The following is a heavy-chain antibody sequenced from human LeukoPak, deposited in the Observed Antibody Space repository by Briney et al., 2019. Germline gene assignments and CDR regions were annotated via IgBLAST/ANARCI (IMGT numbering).Heavy chain of an antibody. CDR2: IYYSGST. CDR1: GGSISSYY. V-gene: IGHV4-59*08. CDR3: ARRWVYDKRAFDA. D-gene: IGHD3-16*01. Sequence: SETLSLTCTVSGGSISSYYWSWIRQPPGKGLEWIGYIYYSGSTNYNPSLKSRVTISVDTSKNQFSLKMSSVTAADTAVYYCARRWVYDKRAFDAWGQGTMVTVSS. J-gene: IGHJ3*01.